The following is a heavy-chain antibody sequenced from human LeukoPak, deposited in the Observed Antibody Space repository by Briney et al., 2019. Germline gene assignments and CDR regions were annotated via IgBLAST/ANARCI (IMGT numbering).Heavy chain of an antibody. CDR1: GFSLSASGMC. Sequence: SGPTLVNPTQTLTLTCTFSGFSLSASGMCVSWIRQPPGMALEWLARIDWDDDKYYSTSLKTRLTISKDTSKNQVVLTLTNMDPVDTATYYCARLTLGYNYAVDLWGQGTLVTVSS. CDR3: ARLTLGYNYAVDL. CDR2: IDWDDDK. J-gene: IGHJ5*02. V-gene: IGHV2-70*11. D-gene: IGHD5-24*01.